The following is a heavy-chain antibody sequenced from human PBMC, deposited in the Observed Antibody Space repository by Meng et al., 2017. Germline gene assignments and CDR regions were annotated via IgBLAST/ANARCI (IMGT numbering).Heavy chain of an antibody. CDR2: INAGNANT. J-gene: IGHJ4*02. CDR1: GYTFTSYS. Sequence: VQLCQSGAEVKKPGAPVKVSCKASGYTFTSYSMHELHHAPGQRLEWMGWINAGNANTKYSQKFQDRVTITMDTSASTAYMELSSLRSEDTAMYYCAREPGSSGWNYFDSWGQGTLVTASS. CDR3: AREPGSSGWNYFDS. D-gene: IGHD6-19*01. V-gene: IGHV1-3*01.